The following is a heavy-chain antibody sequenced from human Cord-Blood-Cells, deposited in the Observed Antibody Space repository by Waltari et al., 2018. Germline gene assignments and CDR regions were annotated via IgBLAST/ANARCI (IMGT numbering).Heavy chain of an antibody. V-gene: IGHV4-39*01. CDR2: INYSGIT. D-gene: IGHD6-19*01. CDR1: GGSIRRSSYY. J-gene: IGHJ4*02. CDR3: AGQNPRGWGENYYFDY. Sequence: QLQLQESGPGLVKHSATLPLTCTVSGGSIRRSSYYWGSLRQPPGKGLEWIGGINYSGITYYNPSLKSRVTISVDTSKNQFSLKLGSVTAADTAVYYCAGQNPRGWGENYYFDYWGQGTLVTVSS.